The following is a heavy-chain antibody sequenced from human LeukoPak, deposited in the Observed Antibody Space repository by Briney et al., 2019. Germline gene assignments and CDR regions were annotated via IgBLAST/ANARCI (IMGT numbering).Heavy chain of an antibody. CDR3: ARTTTVTTQAGDY. D-gene: IGHD4-17*01. CDR2: ITWNSDTI. V-gene: IGHV3-9*01. CDR1: GFTFDDYA. J-gene: IGHJ4*02. Sequence: PGGSLRLSCAASGFTFDDYAMPWVRQGPGKGLEWVAGITWNSDTIGYGDSVKGRFTISRDNAKNSLYLQMNSLRAEDTAVYYCARTTTVTTQAGDYWGQGTLVTVSS.